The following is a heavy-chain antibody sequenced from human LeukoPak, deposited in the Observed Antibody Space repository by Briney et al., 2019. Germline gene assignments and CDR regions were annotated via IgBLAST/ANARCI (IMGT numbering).Heavy chain of an antibody. D-gene: IGHD7-27*01. V-gene: IGHV4-59*01. Sequence: PSETLSLTCAVYGGSFSGYYWSWIRQPPGKGLEWIGYVYYTGSTEYNPSLRSRVTISLEMSKHQFSLNLTSVTAADTAVYYCASNTGTVFDYWGQGALVTVSS. CDR2: VYYTGST. CDR3: ASNTGTVFDY. CDR1: GGSFSGYY. J-gene: IGHJ4*02.